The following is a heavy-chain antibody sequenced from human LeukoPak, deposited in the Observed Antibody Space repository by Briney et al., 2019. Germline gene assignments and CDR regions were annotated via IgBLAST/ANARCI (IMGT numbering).Heavy chain of an antibody. D-gene: IGHD4-17*01. V-gene: IGHV1-8*02. CDR3: ARAEAVTTADY. CDR1: GYTFTSYG. CDR2: MNPNSGNT. J-gene: IGHJ4*02. Sequence: ASVKVSCKASGYTFTSYGISWVRQAPGQGLEWMGWMNPNSGNTGYAQKFQGRVTMTRNTSISTAYMELSSLRSEDTAVYYCARAEAVTTADYWGQGTLVTVSS.